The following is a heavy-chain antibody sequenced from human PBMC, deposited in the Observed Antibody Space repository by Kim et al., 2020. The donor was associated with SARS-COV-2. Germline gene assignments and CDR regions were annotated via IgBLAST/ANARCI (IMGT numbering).Heavy chain of an antibody. CDR1: GFTFSDFY. CDR3: VKRGYTSTASFDY. Sequence: GGSLRLSCAASGFTFSDFYMKWVRQAPGKGLMLVSRISDGGGRTNYADSVKGRFTVSRDNSKNTLYLEMTSLRAEDTALYYCVKRGYTSTASFDYWGPGTRVTVSS. J-gene: IGHJ4*02. CDR2: ISDGGGRT. V-gene: IGHV3-74*01. D-gene: IGHD5-12*01.